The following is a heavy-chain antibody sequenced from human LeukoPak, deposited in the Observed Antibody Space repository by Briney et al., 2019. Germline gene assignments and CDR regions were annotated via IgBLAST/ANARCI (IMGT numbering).Heavy chain of an antibody. CDR3: ARFSGGYCSSTSCYRSLDFDY. J-gene: IGHJ4*02. Sequence: GGSLRLSCAASGFTVSSNYMSWVRHAPGKGLEWVSDIYSGGSTYYADSVKGRFTISRDNSKNTLYLQMNSLRAEGTAVYYCARFSGGYCSSTSCYRSLDFDYWGQGTLVTVSS. D-gene: IGHD2-2*02. V-gene: IGHV3-66*02. CDR2: IYSGGST. CDR1: GFTVSSNY.